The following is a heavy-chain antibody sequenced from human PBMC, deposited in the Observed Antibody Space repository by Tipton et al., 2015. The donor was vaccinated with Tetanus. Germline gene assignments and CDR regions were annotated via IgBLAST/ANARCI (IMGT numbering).Heavy chain of an antibody. CDR1: GFTFSSYG. CDR2: ISSSSSTT. V-gene: IGHV3-48*02. Sequence: SGFTFSSYGMHWVRQAPGKGLEWVSYISSSSSTTYYADSVKGRFTISRDNAKNSLYLQMNSLRDEDTAVYYCARSITMIVVEREFDYWGQGTLVTVSS. D-gene: IGHD3-22*01. CDR3: ARSITMIVVEREFDY. J-gene: IGHJ4*02.